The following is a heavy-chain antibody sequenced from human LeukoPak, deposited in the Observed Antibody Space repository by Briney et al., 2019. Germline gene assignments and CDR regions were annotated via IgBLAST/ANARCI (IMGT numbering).Heavy chain of an antibody. Sequence: ASVKVSCKASGGTFSSYAISWVRQAPGQGLEWMGWISAYNGNTNYAQKLQGRVTMTTDTSMSTAYMELRSLRSDDTAVYYCVSYDPSRYSYGYGSYYYGMDVWGQGATVTVSS. J-gene: IGHJ6*02. CDR2: ISAYNGNT. CDR3: VSYDPSRYSYGYGSYYYGMDV. D-gene: IGHD5-18*01. V-gene: IGHV1-18*01. CDR1: GGTFSSYA.